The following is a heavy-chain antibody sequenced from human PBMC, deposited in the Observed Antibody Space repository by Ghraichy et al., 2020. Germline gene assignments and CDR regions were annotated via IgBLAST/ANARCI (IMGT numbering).Heavy chain of an antibody. J-gene: IGHJ4*02. CDR3: AKDSSPRLTGTTIDY. CDR1: GFTFDDYA. V-gene: IGHV3-9*01. Sequence: GGSLRLSCAASGFTFDDYAMHWVRQAPGKGLEWVSGISWNSGSIGYADSVKGRFTISRDNAKNSLYLQMNSLRAEDTALYYCAKDSSPRLTGTTIDYLGQGTLVTVSS. D-gene: IGHD1-7*01. CDR2: ISWNSGSI.